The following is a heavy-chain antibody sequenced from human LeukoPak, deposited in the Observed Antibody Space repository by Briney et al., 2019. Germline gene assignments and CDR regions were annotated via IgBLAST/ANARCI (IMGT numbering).Heavy chain of an antibody. CDR2: IWYDGSNK. Sequence: GGSLRLSCAASGFTFSSYGMHWVRQAPGKGLEWVAVIWYDGSNKYYADSVKGRFTISRDNSKNTLYLQMYSLRAEDTAVYYCARDGASASSSWYEGGYYFDYWGQGTLVTVSS. V-gene: IGHV3-33*01. CDR1: GFTFSSYG. J-gene: IGHJ4*02. D-gene: IGHD6-13*01. CDR3: ARDGASASSSWYEGGYYFDY.